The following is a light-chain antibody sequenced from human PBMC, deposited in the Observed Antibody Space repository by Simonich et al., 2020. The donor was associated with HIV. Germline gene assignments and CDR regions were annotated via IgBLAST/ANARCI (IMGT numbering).Light chain of an antibody. CDR1: QSVSSN. J-gene: IGKJ2*01. CDR2: GAS. V-gene: IGKV3-15*01. CDR3: QQYNKWPYT. Sequence: EIVMTQSPATLSVSPGERATPSCRASQSVSSNFAWYQQNPCQAPRLRIYGASTRATGIPARFSGSGSGTEFTLTISSMQSEDFAVYYCQQYNKWPYTFGQGTKLEIK.